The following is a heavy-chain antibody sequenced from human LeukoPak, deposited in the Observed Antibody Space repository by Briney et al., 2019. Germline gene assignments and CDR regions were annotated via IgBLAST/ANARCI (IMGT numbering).Heavy chain of an antibody. CDR2: ISSSSRYI. J-gene: IGHJ6*02. D-gene: IGHD3-9*01. Sequence: GSLRLSCAASGFTFSSYSMNWVRQAPGKGLEWVSSISSSSRYIYYADSVKGRFTISRGNAKNSLYLQMNSLRAEDTAVYYCARDQYSSWDYDILTGNYYYYGMDVWGQGTTVTVSS. CDR3: ARDQYSSWDYDILTGNYYYYGMDV. V-gene: IGHV3-21*01. CDR1: GFTFSSYS.